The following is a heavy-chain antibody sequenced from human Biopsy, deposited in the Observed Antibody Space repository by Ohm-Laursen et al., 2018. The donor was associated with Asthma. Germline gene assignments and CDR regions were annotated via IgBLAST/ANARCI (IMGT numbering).Heavy chain of an antibody. Sequence: SDILSLTCSVSGGSMSSSSYYWGWIRQPPGKGLEWMGSISYTGSAYHNPSLKSRVTISVDKSKNHFSLKLRSATAADTAVYYCARHWDWGSFFDYWGQGTPVTVSS. V-gene: IGHV4-39*01. J-gene: IGHJ4*02. CDR3: ARHWDWGSFFDY. CDR1: GGSMSSSSYY. D-gene: IGHD7-27*01. CDR2: ISYTGSA.